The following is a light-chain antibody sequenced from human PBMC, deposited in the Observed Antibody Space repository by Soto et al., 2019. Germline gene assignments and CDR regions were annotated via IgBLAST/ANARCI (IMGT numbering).Light chain of an antibody. CDR3: QRFGTSPPWT. J-gene: IGKJ1*01. CDR2: GAS. V-gene: IGKV3-20*01. Sequence: EIVLTQSPGTLSLSPVEAATLSCMASQSVSSNYLAWYQQKPGQAPRLLIYGASSRLTGIPDRFSGSGSGTDFTLTITRLEPEDFAVYYCQRFGTSPPWTFGQGTKVDI. CDR1: QSVSSNY.